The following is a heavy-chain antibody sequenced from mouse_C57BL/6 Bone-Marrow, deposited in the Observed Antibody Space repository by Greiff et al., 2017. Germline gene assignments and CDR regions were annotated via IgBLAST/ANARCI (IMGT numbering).Heavy chain of an antibody. CDR3: TTPFYYDYDRDY. Sequence: VQLQQSGAELVRPGASVKLSCTASGFNIKDDYMHWVKQRPEQGLEWIGWIDPENGDTEYASKFQGTATITADTYSNTAYLQHTSLTSEGTAVYYYTTPFYYDYDRDYWGQGTTLTVSS. V-gene: IGHV14-4*01. CDR1: GFNIKDDY. D-gene: IGHD2-4*01. J-gene: IGHJ2*01. CDR2: IDPENGDT.